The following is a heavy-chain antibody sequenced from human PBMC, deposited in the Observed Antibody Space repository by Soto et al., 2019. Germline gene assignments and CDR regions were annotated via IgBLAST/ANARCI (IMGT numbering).Heavy chain of an antibody. CDR3: ARGQSGPSIAARPIPILGNWFDP. Sequence: ASVKVSCKASGYTFTSYGISWVRQAPGQGLEWMGWISAYNGNTNYAQKLKGRVTMTTDTSTSTAYMELRSLRSDDTAVYYCARGQSGPSIAARPIPILGNWFDPWGQGTLVTVSS. CDR1: GYTFTSYG. V-gene: IGHV1-18*01. D-gene: IGHD6-6*01. CDR2: ISAYNGNT. J-gene: IGHJ5*02.